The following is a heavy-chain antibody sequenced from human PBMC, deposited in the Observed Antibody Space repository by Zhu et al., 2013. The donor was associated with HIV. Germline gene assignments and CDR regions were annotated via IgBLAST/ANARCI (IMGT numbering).Heavy chain of an antibody. V-gene: IGHV1-46*01. D-gene: IGHD6-19*01. CDR1: GYTFTSYY. Sequence: QVQLVQSGAEVKKPGASVKVSCKASGYTFTSYYMHWVRQAPGQGLEWMGIINPSGGSTSYAQKFQGRVTMTRDTSTSTVYMELSSLRSEDTAVYYCASSSFEAVAGTPFDYWGQGTLVTVSS. J-gene: IGHJ4*02. CDR3: ASSSFEAVAGTPFDY. CDR2: INPSGGST.